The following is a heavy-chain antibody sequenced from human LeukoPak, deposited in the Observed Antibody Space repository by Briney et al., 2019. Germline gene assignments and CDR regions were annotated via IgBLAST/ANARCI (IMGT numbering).Heavy chain of an antibody. J-gene: IGHJ3*02. Sequence: ASVNVSCKASGCTFSDYYLHWVRQAPGQGLEWMGWINPNSGGTNYAQTFQGRVTMTRDTSITTAYLELSRLRSDDTAVYYCAGDYPGSFAFNIWGQGTMVTVSS. D-gene: IGHD2-15*01. CDR2: INPNSGGT. V-gene: IGHV1-2*02. CDR1: GCTFSDYY. CDR3: AGDYPGSFAFNI.